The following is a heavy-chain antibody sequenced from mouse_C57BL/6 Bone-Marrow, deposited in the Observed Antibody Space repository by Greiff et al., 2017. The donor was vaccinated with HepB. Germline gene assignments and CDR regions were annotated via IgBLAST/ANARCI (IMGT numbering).Heavy chain of an antibody. Sequence: QVQLQQPGAELVKPGASVKMSCKASGYTFTSYWITWVKQRPGQGLEWIGDIYPGSGSTNYNEKFKGKATLTADKSSSTAYMELRSLTSEDSAVYFCARGASYYGSSYGWYFDVWGTGTTVTVSS. CDR3: ARGASYYGSSYGWYFDV. CDR2: IYPGSGST. CDR1: GYTFTSYW. D-gene: IGHD1-1*01. J-gene: IGHJ1*03. V-gene: IGHV1-55*01.